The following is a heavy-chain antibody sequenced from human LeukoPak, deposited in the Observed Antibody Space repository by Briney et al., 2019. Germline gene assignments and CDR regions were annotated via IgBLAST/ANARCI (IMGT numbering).Heavy chain of an antibody. CDR3: ARRRGVVVTATPYGMDV. CDR1: GYTFTSYY. J-gene: IGHJ6*02. CDR2: INPSGGST. Sequence: GASVKVSCKASGYTFTSYYMHWVRQAPGQGLEWMGIINPSGGSTSYAQKFQGRVTMTRDTSTSTVYMELSSLRSEDTAVYYCARRRGVVVTATPYGMDVWGQGTTVTVSS. V-gene: IGHV1-46*01. D-gene: IGHD2-21*02.